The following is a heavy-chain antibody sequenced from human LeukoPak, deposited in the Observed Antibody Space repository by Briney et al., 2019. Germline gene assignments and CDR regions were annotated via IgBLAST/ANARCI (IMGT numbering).Heavy chain of an antibody. CDR1: GGSFSGYY. Sequence: NPSETLSLTCAVYGGSFSGYYWSWIRQPPGKGLEWIGEINHSGSTNYNPSPKSRVTISVDTSKNQFSLKLSSVTAADTAVYYCARGRRMITFGGVIAKNRFDPWGQGTLVTVSS. CDR3: ARGRRMITFGGVIAKNRFDP. D-gene: IGHD3-16*02. J-gene: IGHJ5*02. CDR2: INHSGST. V-gene: IGHV4-34*01.